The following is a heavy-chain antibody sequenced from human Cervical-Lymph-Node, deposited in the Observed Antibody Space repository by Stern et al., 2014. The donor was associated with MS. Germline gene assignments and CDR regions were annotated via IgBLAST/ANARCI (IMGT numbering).Heavy chain of an antibody. D-gene: IGHD3-10*01. CDR3: TRGVRGNDYYGMDV. Sequence: EVQLVESGGGLVQPGRSLRLSCTASGFTFGDYAMSWFRQAPGQGLEWVGFISSKAYGGTTDYAASVRGRFTISRDDSKSIAYLQMNSLKIEDAGVYYCTRGVRGNDYYGMDVWGQGTTVTVSS. J-gene: IGHJ6*02. CDR2: ISSKAYGGTT. V-gene: IGHV3-49*03. CDR1: GFTFGDYA.